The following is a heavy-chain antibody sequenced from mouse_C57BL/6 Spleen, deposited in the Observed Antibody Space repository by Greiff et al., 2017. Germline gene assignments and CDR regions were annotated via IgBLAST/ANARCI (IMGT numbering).Heavy chain of an antibody. Sequence: EVQLQQSGGDLVKPGGSLKLSCAASGFTFSSYGMSWVRQTPDKRLEWVATISSGGSYTYYPDSVKGRFTISRDNAKNTLYLQMSSLKSEDTAMYYCARQSEAWFAYWGQGTLVTVSA. J-gene: IGHJ3*01. CDR1: GFTFSSYG. CDR2: ISSGGSYT. V-gene: IGHV5-6*01. CDR3: ARQSEAWFAY.